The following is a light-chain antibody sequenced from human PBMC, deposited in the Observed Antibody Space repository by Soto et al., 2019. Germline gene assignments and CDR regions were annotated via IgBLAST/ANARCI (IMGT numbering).Light chain of an antibody. CDR2: NNN. Sequence: QSVLTQPPSVSGAPGQRVTISCTGSSSNIGAGYDVHWYQQLPGTAPKLLIYNNNNRPSGVPDRFSGSKSGTSDSLAITGLQAEDEADYYCQSYDSSLSGSVFGGGTKLTVL. J-gene: IGLJ3*02. CDR3: QSYDSSLSGSV. CDR1: SSNIGAGYD. V-gene: IGLV1-40*01.